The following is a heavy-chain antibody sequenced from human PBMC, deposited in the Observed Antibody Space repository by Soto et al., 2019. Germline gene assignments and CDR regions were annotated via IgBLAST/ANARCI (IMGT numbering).Heavy chain of an antibody. V-gene: IGHV1-8*01. Sequence: ASVKVSCKPSGDTFTTYDINWVRQATGHGLEWMGWINPNSGNIGYAQRFQGRVTMTRDTAIRTAYMEVSSLRSDDTAVYYCARGRASGSYYLLDYWGQGTLVTVSS. J-gene: IGHJ4*02. CDR2: INPNSGNI. D-gene: IGHD3-10*01. CDR1: GDTFTTYD. CDR3: ARGRASGSYYLLDY.